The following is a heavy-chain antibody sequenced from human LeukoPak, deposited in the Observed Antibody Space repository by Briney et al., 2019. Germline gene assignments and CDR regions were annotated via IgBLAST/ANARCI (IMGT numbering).Heavy chain of an antibody. D-gene: IGHD3-22*01. CDR3: ARDGYYDSIGSGFDP. V-gene: IGHV3-21*01. Sequence: GGSLRLSCAASGFTFSSYGMSWVRQAPGKGLEWVSGITGGGGKTYYADSVKGRFTISRDNAKNSLYLQMNSLRAEDTAVYYCARDGYYDSIGSGFDPWGQGTLVTVSS. CDR1: GFTFSSYG. CDR2: ITGGGGKT. J-gene: IGHJ5*02.